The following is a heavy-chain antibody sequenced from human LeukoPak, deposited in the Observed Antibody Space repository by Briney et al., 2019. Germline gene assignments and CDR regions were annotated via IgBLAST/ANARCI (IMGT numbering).Heavy chain of an antibody. Sequence: SETLSLTCTVSGGSISSYYWSWIRQPPGKGLEWIGYIYYSGSTNYNPSLKSRVTISVDTSKNQFSLKLCSVTAADTAVYYCARLGYCSGGSCYPEYYFDYWGQGTLVTVSS. J-gene: IGHJ4*02. CDR1: GGSISSYY. V-gene: IGHV4-59*08. CDR2: IYYSGST. CDR3: ARLGYCSGGSCYPEYYFDY. D-gene: IGHD2-15*01.